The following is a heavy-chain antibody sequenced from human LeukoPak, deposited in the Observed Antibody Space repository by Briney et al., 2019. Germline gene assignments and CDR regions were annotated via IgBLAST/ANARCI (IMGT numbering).Heavy chain of an antibody. CDR1: RFTFSTYS. CDR3: ARSDYCSSSSCLGGSGYSSFDY. J-gene: IGHJ4*02. Sequence: GGSLRLSCAASRFTFSTYSMSWVRQAPGKGLEWVSSISSGSDYLYYADSVKGRFTISRDNAKNSLYLQMNSLRAEDTAVYYCARSDYCSSSSCLGGSGYSSFDYWGQGTLVTVSS. V-gene: IGHV3-21*01. D-gene: IGHD2-2*01. CDR2: ISSGSDYL.